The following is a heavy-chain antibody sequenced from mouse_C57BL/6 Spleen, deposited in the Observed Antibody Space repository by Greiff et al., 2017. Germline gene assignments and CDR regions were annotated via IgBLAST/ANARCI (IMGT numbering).Heavy chain of an antibody. CDR1: GYTFTDYY. CDR3: ARFWTPYAMDY. CDR2: IYPGSGNT. V-gene: IGHV1-76*01. Sequence: VQLQQSGAELVRPGASVKLSCKASGYTFTDYYINWVKQRPGQGLEWIARIYPGSGNTYYNEKFKGKATLTAEKSSSTAYMQLSSLTSEDSAVYFCARFWTPYAMDYWGQGTSVTVSS. J-gene: IGHJ4*01.